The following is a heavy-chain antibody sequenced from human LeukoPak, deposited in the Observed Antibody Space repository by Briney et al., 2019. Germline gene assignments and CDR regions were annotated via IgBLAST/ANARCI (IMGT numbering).Heavy chain of an antibody. V-gene: IGHV3-23*01. J-gene: IGHJ6*02. CDR1: GFTFSNYD. D-gene: IGHD2-21*02. Sequence: GGSLRLSCAASGFTFSNYDMSWVRQAPGKGLEWVSGISGSGGSTYHADSAKGRFTISRDNSRKTLYVQMNSLSAEDTAVCYCARSLVTAIRDGMDVWGQGTTVTVSS. CDR3: ARSLVTAIRDGMDV. CDR2: ISGSGGST.